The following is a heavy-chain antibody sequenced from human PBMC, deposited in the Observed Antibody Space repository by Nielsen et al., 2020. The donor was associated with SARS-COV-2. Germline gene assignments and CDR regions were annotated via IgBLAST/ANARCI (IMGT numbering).Heavy chain of an antibody. Sequence: GESLKISCRASGFSFSIYSMNWVRQAPGKGLEWVSYITSTSNTIYYADSVKGRFTISRDNADNPLYLQMDSLRDEDTAVYYCARDSPSMAARRLYYFDYWGQGTLVAVSS. CDR2: ITSTSNTI. J-gene: IGHJ4*02. CDR3: ARDSPSMAARRLYYFDY. D-gene: IGHD6-6*01. V-gene: IGHV3-48*02. CDR1: GFSFSIYS.